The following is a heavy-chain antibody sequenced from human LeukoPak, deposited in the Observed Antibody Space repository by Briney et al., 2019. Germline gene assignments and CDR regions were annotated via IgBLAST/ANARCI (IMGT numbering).Heavy chain of an antibody. CDR1: GFSFSTHA. CDR3: AKSRSFWSGYYFDY. CDR2: IWYDGSNK. D-gene: IGHD3-3*01. J-gene: IGHJ4*02. V-gene: IGHV3-33*06. Sequence: GRSLSLSCAASGFSFSTHALHWVRQAPGKGLEWVAVIWYDGSNKYYADSVKGRFTISRDNSKNTLYLQMNSLRAEDTAVYYCAKSRSFWSGYYFDYWGQGTLVTVSS.